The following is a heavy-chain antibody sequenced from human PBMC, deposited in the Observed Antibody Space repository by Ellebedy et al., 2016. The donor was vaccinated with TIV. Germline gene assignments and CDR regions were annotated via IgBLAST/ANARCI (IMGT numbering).Heavy chain of an antibody. CDR1: GYTFTSYG. CDR2: ISAYNGNT. D-gene: IGHD2-2*01. CDR3: ARDCNSTTCSNWFDP. Sequence: AASVKVSCKTSGYTFTSYGISRVRHAPGQGLAWMGWISAYNGNTNYAPMLQGRVTMTTDTFTSTAYMELRTLRADDTAVYYSARDCNSTTCSNWFDPWGQGTLVTVSS. V-gene: IGHV1-18*04. J-gene: IGHJ5*02.